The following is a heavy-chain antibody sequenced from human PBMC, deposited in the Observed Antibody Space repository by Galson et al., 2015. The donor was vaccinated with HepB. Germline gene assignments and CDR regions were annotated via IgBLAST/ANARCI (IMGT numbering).Heavy chain of an antibody. CDR2: ITGSGHRT. J-gene: IGHJ6*02. D-gene: IGHD2/OR15-2a*01. CDR1: GLPFHNYT. CDR3: ARDLWQAGHYFGMDV. Sequence: SLRLSCAASGLPFHNYTMNWVRQAPGKGLEWVSSITGSGHRTYYAKSVKGRFSISRDNSKNTVFLQMSGLRADDTAIYYCARDLWQAGHYFGMDVWGQGTTITSP. V-gene: IGHV3-23*01.